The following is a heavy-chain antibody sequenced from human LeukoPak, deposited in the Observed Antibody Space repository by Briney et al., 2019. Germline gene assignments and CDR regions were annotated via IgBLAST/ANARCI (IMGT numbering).Heavy chain of an antibody. CDR3: ARSYDYRFDY. D-gene: IGHD4-11*01. Sequence: GGSLRLSCEVSGFTVSTYWMHWVRQGPGKGLEWVARLSSDGRSTNYADFVKGRATISRDNAKNTLFLEMSGLRADDTAVYYCARSYDYRFDYWGQGTLVVVSS. CDR1: GFTVSTYW. V-gene: IGHV3-74*01. J-gene: IGHJ4*02. CDR2: LSSDGRST.